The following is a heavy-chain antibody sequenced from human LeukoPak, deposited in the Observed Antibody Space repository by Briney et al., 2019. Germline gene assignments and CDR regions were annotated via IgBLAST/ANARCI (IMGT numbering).Heavy chain of an antibody. J-gene: IGHJ5*02. CDR2: ISGSGGST. CDR3: ASLVRGVIPSMEFDP. V-gene: IGHV3-23*01. Sequence: GGSLRLSCAASGFTFSSYAMSWVRQAPGKGLEWVSAISGSGGSTYYADSVKGRFTIARDNSKNTLYLQMNSLRAEDTAVYYCASLVRGVIPSMEFDPWGRGTLVTVSS. D-gene: IGHD3-10*01. CDR1: GFTFSSYA.